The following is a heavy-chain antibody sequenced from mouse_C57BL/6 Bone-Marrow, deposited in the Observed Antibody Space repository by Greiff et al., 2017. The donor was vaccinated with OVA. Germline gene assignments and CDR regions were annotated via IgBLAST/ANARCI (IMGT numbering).Heavy chain of an antibody. CDR1: GYTFTSYW. D-gene: IGHD4-1*01. CDR3: ARNWDVGFAY. Sequence: QVQLQQPGAELVRPGTSVKLSCKASGYTFTSYWMHWVKQRPGQGLEWIGVIDPSDSYTNYNQKFKGKATLTVDTSSSTAYMQLSSLTSEDSAVYYCARNWDVGFAYWGQGTLVTVSA. V-gene: IGHV1-59*01. CDR2: IDPSDSYT. J-gene: IGHJ3*01.